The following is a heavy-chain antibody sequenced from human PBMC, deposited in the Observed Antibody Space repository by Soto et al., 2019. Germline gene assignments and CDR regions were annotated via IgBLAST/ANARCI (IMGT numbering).Heavy chain of an antibody. CDR3: ARSQGGFKYNWFFTARDYYDMYV. CDR2: IYSGGST. Sequence: PGGSLRLSCAASGFTVSSNYMSWVRQAPGKGLEWVSVIYSGGSTYYADSVKGRFTISRDNSKNTLYLQMNSLRAEDTAVYYCARSQGGFKYNWFFTARDYYDMYVLCQEAAVTISS. J-gene: IGHJ6*02. CDR1: GFTVSSNY. V-gene: IGHV3-53*01. D-gene: IGHD1-20*01.